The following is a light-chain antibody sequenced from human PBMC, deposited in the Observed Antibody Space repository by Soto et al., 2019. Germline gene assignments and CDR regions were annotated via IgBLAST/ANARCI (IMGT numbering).Light chain of an antibody. V-gene: IGKV3-20*01. CDR3: QQYGSSPPYS. CDR1: QSVSSSY. CDR2: GAS. J-gene: IGKJ2*01. Sequence: EIVLTQSPATLSLSPGERATLSCRASQSVSSSYLAWYQHKPGQAPRLLIYGASSRATGIPHRFSGSGSGTDFTLTISRLEPEDFAVYYCQQYGSSPPYSFGQGTKLEIK.